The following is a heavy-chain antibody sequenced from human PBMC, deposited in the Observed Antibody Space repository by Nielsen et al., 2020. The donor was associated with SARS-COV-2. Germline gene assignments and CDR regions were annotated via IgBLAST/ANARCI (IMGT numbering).Heavy chain of an antibody. D-gene: IGHD6-19*01. CDR1: GFTFDDYA. Sequence: SLKISCAASGFTFDDYAMHWVRQAPGKGLEWVSGINWNSGSIVYADSVKGRFTISRDNSENTLFLQMNRLSADDTAIYYCAKDGTRYSSGWAPRGGYFDNWGQGTLVTVSS. CDR3: AKDGTRYSSGWAPRGGYFDN. CDR2: INWNSGSI. V-gene: IGHV3-9*01. J-gene: IGHJ4*02.